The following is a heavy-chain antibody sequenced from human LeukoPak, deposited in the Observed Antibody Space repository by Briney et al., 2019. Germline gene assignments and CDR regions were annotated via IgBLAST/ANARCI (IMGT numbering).Heavy chain of an antibody. CDR1: GYTFTTYN. V-gene: IGHV1-8*01. D-gene: IGHD6-6*01. CDR3: ARSLPYDSSWFDF. Sequence: ASVKVSCEASGYTFTTYNINWVRHATGQGLEWMGWMHPDTGNTGFAQKFQGRVTMTRDTSISTAYMELSSLRSEDTAIYYCARSLPYDSSWFDFWGQGTLVTVSS. CDR2: MHPDTGNT. J-gene: IGHJ4*02.